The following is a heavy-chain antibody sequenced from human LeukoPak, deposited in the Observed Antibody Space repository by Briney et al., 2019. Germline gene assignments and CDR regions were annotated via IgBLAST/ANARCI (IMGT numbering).Heavy chain of an antibody. CDR2: ISSSSSYI. Sequence: GGSLRLSCAASGFTFSSYSMNWVRRAPGKGLEWVSSISSSSSYIYYADSVKGRFTISRDNAKNSLYLQMNSLRAEDTAVYYCARGPSYYYDSSGYPFDYWGQGTLVTVSS. D-gene: IGHD3-22*01. J-gene: IGHJ4*02. CDR3: ARGPSYYYDSSGYPFDY. CDR1: GFTFSSYS. V-gene: IGHV3-21*01.